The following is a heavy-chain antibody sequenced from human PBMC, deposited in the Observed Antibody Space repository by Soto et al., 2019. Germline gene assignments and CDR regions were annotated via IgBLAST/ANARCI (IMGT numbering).Heavy chain of an antibody. CDR3: ARGGAARPDY. V-gene: IGHV3-48*02. CDR2: IGSRISTI. D-gene: IGHD6-6*01. Sequence: EVQLVESGGGLVQPGGSLRLSCAASGFTFSNYGMNWVRQAPGKRLAWVSYIGSRISTIEYADSVKGRFTISRDNAKNSLYLQMNSLRDEHTAVYYCARGGAARPDYWGQGTLVTVSS. CDR1: GFTFSNYG. J-gene: IGHJ4*02.